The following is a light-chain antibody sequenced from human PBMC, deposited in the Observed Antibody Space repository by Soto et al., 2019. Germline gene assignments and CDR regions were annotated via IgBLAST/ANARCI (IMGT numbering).Light chain of an antibody. J-gene: IGKJ5*01. Sequence: AIRMTQSPSSFSASTGDRVTITCRASQGISSYLAWYQQKPGKAPKLLIYAASTLQSGVPSRFSGSGSGTDFTLTISCLQSEDFATYYCQQYYSYITFGQGTRLEMK. V-gene: IGKV1-8*01. CDR2: AAS. CDR1: QGISSY. CDR3: QQYYSYIT.